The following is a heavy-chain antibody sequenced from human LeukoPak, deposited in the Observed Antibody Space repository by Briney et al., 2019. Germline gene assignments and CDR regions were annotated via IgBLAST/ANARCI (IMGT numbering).Heavy chain of an antibody. CDR1: GYTFTSNY. Sequence: ASVKVSCKASGYTFTSNYIHWVRQAPGQGLEWMGMIYPRDGSTSYAQKFQGRVTVTRDTSTSTVHMELSGLRSEDTAVYYCARDQEGFGYWGQGTLLTVSS. CDR3: ARDQEGFGY. J-gene: IGHJ4*02. V-gene: IGHV1-46*01. CDR2: IYPRDGST.